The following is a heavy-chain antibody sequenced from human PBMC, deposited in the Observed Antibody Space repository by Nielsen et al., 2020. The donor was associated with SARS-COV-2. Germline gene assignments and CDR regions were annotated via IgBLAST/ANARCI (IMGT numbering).Heavy chain of an antibody. CDR1: GFTFSSYS. CDR2: ISSSSSTI. CDR3: ASSSGNLYYYYGMDV. J-gene: IGHJ6*02. Sequence: GGSLRLSCAASGFTFSSYSMNWVRQAPGKGLAWVSYISSSSSTIYYADSVKGRFTISRDNAKNSLYLQMNSLRAEDTALYHCASSSGNLYYYYGMDVWGQGTTVTVSS. V-gene: IGHV3-48*01. D-gene: IGHD6-25*01.